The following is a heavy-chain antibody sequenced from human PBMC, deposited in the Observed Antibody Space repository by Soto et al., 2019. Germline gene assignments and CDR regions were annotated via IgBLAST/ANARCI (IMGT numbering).Heavy chain of an antibody. CDR3: ARGSVSRVAATAPDF. V-gene: IGHV1-2*02. CDR2: INPKTGDT. J-gene: IGHJ4*02. D-gene: IGHD2-15*01. CDR1: GYTFGDYY. Sequence: QVQLVQSGAEVKKPGASVKFSCKASGYTFGDYYIHCVRQAPGQGLEWMGWINPKTGDTNYAQKFQGRVTMTRDTSISTTYLELSRLRSDDSAVYFCARGSVSRVAATAPDFWGQGTLVTVSS.